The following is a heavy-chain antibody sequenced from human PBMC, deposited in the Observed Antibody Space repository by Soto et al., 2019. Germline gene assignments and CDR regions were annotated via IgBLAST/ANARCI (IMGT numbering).Heavy chain of an antibody. CDR2: INPSGGST. CDR3: ARFPNYGDYEYYFDY. D-gene: IGHD4-17*01. Sequence: ASVKVSCKASGYTFTSYYMHWVRQAPGQGLEWMGIINPSGGSTSYAQKFQGRVTMTRDTSTSTVYMELSSLRSEDTAVYYCARFPNYGDYEYYFDYWGQGTLVTVSS. J-gene: IGHJ4*02. V-gene: IGHV1-46*03. CDR1: GYTFTSYY.